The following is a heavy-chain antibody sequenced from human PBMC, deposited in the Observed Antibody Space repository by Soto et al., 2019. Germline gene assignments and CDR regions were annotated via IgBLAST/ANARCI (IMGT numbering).Heavy chain of an antibody. CDR1: GCSITSDDYY. J-gene: IGHJ4*02. V-gene: IGHV4-30-4*01. D-gene: IGHD2-21*02. CDR3: ASANCGGDCSYRHDRYYFES. CDR2: IFYSGST. Sequence: QVQLQESGPGLVKPSQSLSLTCTVSGCSITSDDYYWSWIRQPPGRGLEWIGYIFYSGSTHYNPSLKSRFIISLDTSKKQVSLKLSSVTAADTAVYYCASANCGGDCSYRHDRYYFESWGQGTLVTVSS.